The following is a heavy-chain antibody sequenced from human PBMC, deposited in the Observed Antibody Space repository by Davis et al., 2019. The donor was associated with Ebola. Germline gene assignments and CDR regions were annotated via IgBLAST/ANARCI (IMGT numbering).Heavy chain of an antibody. Sequence: ASVKVSCKASGYTFTSYDINWVRQATGQGLEWMGWMNPNSGNTGYAQKFQGRVTITRNTSISTAYMELSSLRSEDTAVYYCARGSHCSSTSCFLVYYYYYYMDVWGKGTTVTVSS. CDR2: MNPNSGNT. D-gene: IGHD2-2*01. CDR1: GYTFTSYD. J-gene: IGHJ6*03. CDR3: ARGSHCSSTSCFLVYYYYYYMDV. V-gene: IGHV1-8*03.